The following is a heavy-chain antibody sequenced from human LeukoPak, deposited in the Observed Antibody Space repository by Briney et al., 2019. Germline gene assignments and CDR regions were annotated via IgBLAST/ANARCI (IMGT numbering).Heavy chain of an antibody. CDR3: ARLEGGCSGGSCYWRARNGFRGFDY. CDR1: GGSISSSSYY. D-gene: IGHD2-15*01. Sequence: PSETLSLTCTVSGGSISSSSYYWGWIRQPPGKGLEWIGSIYYSGSTYYNPSLKSRVTISVDTSKNQFSLKLSSVTAADTAVYYCARLEGGCSGGSCYWRARNGFRGFDYWGQGTLVTVSS. J-gene: IGHJ4*02. CDR2: IYYSGST. V-gene: IGHV4-39*01.